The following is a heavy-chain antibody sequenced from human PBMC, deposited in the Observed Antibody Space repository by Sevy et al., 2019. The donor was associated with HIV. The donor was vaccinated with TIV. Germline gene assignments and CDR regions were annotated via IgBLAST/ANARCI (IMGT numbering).Heavy chain of an antibody. CDR1: GFTFSSYG. D-gene: IGHD6-13*01. Sequence: GGSLRLSCAASGFTFSSYGMHWVRQAPGKGLEWVTVISFDGSDKYYADSVKGRFTITRDNTKNTLYLQMNSLRAEDTAVYYCAKERTPYRSSWYGSYPMDVWGQGTTVTVSS. CDR2: ISFDGSDK. J-gene: IGHJ6*02. CDR3: AKERTPYRSSWYGSYPMDV. V-gene: IGHV3-30*18.